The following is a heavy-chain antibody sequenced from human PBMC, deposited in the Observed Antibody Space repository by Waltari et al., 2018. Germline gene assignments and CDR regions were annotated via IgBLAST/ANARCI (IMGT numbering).Heavy chain of an antibody. CDR3: ARVATKTYSSPVPGRPYYYGMDV. J-gene: IGHJ6*02. Sequence: EEQLVESGGGLAQPGESLRLSCAASGFPFSRYWMDWVRQAPGKGLVWVSRINSDGSSTTYADSVKGRFTISRDNAKNTLYVQMNRLRAEDTAEYYCARVATKTYSSPVPGRPYYYGMDVWGQGTTVTVSS. CDR1: GFPFSRYW. D-gene: IGHD6-19*01. CDR2: INSDGSST. V-gene: IGHV3-74*01.